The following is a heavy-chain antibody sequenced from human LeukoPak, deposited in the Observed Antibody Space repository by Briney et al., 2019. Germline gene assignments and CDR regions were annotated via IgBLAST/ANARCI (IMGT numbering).Heavy chain of an antibody. J-gene: IGHJ4*02. V-gene: IGHV4-4*08. CDR2: VDHTGST. CDR3: ARDRRYYDYVWGSYNFDY. Sequence: SETLSLTCTVSDDSITMYYWTWIRQPPGKGLEWIGYVDHTGSTKFNPSLNGRVSISRDTSKNQFSLKLSSVTAADTAVYYCARDRRYYDYVWGSYNFDYWGQGTLVTVSS. CDR1: DDSITMYY. D-gene: IGHD3-16*01.